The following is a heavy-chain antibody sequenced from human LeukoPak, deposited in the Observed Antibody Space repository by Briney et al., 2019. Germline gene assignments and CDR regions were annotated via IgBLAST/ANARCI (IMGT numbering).Heavy chain of an antibody. J-gene: IGHJ3*02. CDR1: GYIFTSHA. CDR2: INAGNGNT. D-gene: IGHD6-13*01. V-gene: IGHV1-3*01. CDR3: ASSIAAAYRDAFDI. Sequence: ASVKVSCKASGYIFTSHAMHWVRQAPGQRLEWMGWINAGNGNTKYSQKFQGRVTMTTDTSTSTAYMELRSLRSDDTAVYYCASSIAAAYRDAFDIWGQGTMVTVSS.